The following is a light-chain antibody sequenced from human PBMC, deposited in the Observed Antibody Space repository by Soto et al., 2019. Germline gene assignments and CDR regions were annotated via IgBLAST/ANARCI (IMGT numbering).Light chain of an antibody. Sequence: ALTQPASVSGSPGQSITISCTGTSSDVGGYNYVSWYQHHPGKAPKLIIYDVTNRPSGVSNPFSGSKSGNTASLTISGLQPEDESDYYCSSYTTSNTRQIVFGTGTKVTVL. CDR3: SSYTTSNTRQIV. CDR1: SSDVGGYNY. V-gene: IGLV2-14*03. CDR2: DVT. J-gene: IGLJ1*01.